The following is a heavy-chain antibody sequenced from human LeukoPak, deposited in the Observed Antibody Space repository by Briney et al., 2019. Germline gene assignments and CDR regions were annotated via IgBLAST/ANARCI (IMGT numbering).Heavy chain of an antibody. J-gene: IGHJ4*02. Sequence: GGSLRLSCAASGFTFSSYAMSWVRQAPGKGLEWVSLIRGDNSIIEYADSVEGRFTISRDNSKNTLYLQMNSLRAEDTAVYYCAKGRFTSSTFDYWGQGTLVTVSS. CDR1: GFTFSSYA. CDR2: IRGDNSII. CDR3: AKGRFTSSTFDY. V-gene: IGHV3-23*01. D-gene: IGHD2-2*01.